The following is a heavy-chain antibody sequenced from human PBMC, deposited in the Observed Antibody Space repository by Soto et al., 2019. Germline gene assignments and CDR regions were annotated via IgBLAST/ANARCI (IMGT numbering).Heavy chain of an antibody. D-gene: IGHD6-19*01. Sequence: SGGSLRLSCAASGFTFSSYAMSWVRQAPGKGLEWVSAISGSGGSTYYADSVKGRFTISRDNSKNTLYLQMNSLRAEDTAVYYCAKDQGYSSGWPTFDYWGQGTLVTVSS. CDR2: ISGSGGST. CDR1: GFTFSSYA. J-gene: IGHJ4*02. V-gene: IGHV3-23*01. CDR3: AKDQGYSSGWPTFDY.